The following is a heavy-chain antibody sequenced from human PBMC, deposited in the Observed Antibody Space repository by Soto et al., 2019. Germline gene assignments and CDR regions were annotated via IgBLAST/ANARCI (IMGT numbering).Heavy chain of an antibody. J-gene: IGHJ3*02. D-gene: IGHD3-3*01. CDR3: ARVTSNFWRLAGVGAFDI. Sequence: GGSLRLSCAASGFTFSSYWMSWVRQAPGKGLEWVANIKQDGSEKYYVDSVKGRFTISRDNAKNSLYLQMNSLRAEDTAVYYCARVTSNFWRLAGVGAFDIWGQGTMVTVSS. CDR1: GFTFSSYW. CDR2: IKQDGSEK. V-gene: IGHV3-7*01.